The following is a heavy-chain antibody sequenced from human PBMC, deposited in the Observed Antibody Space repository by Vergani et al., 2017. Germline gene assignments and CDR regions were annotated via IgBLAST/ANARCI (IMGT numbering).Heavy chain of an antibody. D-gene: IGHD3-3*01. CDR1: GYSFTSYW. Sequence: EVQLVQSGAEVKKPGESLKISCKGSGYSFTSYWIGWVRQMPGKGLEWMGIIYPGDSDTRYSPSFQGQVTISADKSISTAYLQWSSLKASDTAMYYCARAXYDFWSGYYPNKYNWFDPWGQGTLVTVSS. J-gene: IGHJ5*02. CDR2: IYPGDSDT. V-gene: IGHV5-51*01. CDR3: ARAXYDFWSGYYPNKYNWFDP.